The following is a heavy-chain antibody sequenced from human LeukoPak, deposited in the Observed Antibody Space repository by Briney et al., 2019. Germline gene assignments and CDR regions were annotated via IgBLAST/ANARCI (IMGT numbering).Heavy chain of an antibody. Sequence: PGGSLRLSCAASGFTFSSYSMNWVRQAPGKGLEWVSSISSSSSYIYYADSVKGRFTISRDNAKNSLYLQMNSLRAEDTAVYYCARDPYSESYFAHAFGIWGQGTMVTVSS. CDR1: GFTFSSYS. CDR3: ARDPYSESYFAHAFGI. J-gene: IGHJ3*02. CDR2: ISSSSSYI. D-gene: IGHD1-26*01. V-gene: IGHV3-21*01.